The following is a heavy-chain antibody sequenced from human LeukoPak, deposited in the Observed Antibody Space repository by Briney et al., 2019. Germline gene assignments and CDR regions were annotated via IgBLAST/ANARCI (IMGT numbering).Heavy chain of an antibody. V-gene: IGHV4-39*01. D-gene: IGHD5-12*01. CDR2: IYYSGST. CDR3: ASLFQRGYSGRGDY. Sequence: SETLSLTCTVSGGSISSSIYYWGWIRQPPGKGLEWIGSIYYSGSTYYNPSLKSRVTISVDTSKNQFSLKLSSVTAADTAVYYCASLFQRGYSGRGDYWGQGTLVTVSS. CDR1: GGSISSSIYY. J-gene: IGHJ4*02.